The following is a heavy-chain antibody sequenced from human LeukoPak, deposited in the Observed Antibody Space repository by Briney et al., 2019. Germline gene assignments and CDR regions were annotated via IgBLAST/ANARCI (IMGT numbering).Heavy chain of an antibody. D-gene: IGHD3-16*01. V-gene: IGHV3-66*01. CDR3: ARRGVYLGVY. Sequence: QPGGSLRLSCAASGFTVSSNYMSWVRQAPGKGLEWVSVIYSGGTTYYADSVKGRFTISRDNSKNTVYLQMHNLRAEDTAVYYCARRGVYLGVYWGQGTLVTVSS. CDR2: IYSGGTT. CDR1: GFTVSSNY. J-gene: IGHJ4*02.